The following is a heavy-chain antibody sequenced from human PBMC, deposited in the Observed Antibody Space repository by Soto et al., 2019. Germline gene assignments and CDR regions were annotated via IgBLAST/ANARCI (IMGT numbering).Heavy chain of an antibody. V-gene: IGHV3-30*03. D-gene: IGHD1-26*01. CDR3: LRATIRVGIRLSDFDH. CDR2: VADNGYNK. J-gene: IGHJ4*02. Sequence: GGSLRLSCAASGFTFDNYAMHWVRQGPGGGLEWVAAVADNGYNKNYADSVKGRFTISRDNSNMTMFLQLPSLKEDDTGVYYCLRATIRVGIRLSDFDHWGRGTPVTVSS. CDR1: GFTFDNYA.